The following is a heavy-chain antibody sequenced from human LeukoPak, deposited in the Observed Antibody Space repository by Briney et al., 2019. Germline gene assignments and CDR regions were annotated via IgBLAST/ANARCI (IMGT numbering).Heavy chain of an antibody. V-gene: IGHV5-51*01. Sequence: GESLPISGTGSGYPSTSYGIGWARQLPGKGLEWMGIIWPDDSDTKYSPSFQGQVTISVDTSISTAYLQWSSLKASDSGFYYCARVWRLTFRHPVTCSGAAWLVTVSSASTKGPSALDI. J-gene: IGHJ3*02. CDR3: ARVWRLTFRHPVTCSGAAWLVTVSSASTKGPSALDI. CDR2: IWPDDSDT. D-gene: IGHD5-24*01. CDR1: GYPSTSYG.